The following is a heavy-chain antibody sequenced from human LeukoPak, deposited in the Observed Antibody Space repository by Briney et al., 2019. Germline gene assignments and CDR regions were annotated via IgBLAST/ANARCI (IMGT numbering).Heavy chain of an antibody. J-gene: IGHJ4*02. CDR2: INHSGST. CDR1: GGSFSGYY. V-gene: IGHV4-34*01. Sequence: KPSETLSLTCAVYGGSFSGYYWSWIRQPPGKGLEWIGEINHSGSTNYNPSLKSRVTISVDTSKNQFSLKLSSVTAADTAVYYCARGVGSGWYPGYWGQGTLVTVSS. CDR3: ARGVGSGWYPGY. D-gene: IGHD6-19*01.